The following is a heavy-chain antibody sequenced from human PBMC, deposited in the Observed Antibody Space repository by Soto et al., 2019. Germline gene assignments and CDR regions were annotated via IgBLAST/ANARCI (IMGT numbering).Heavy chain of an antibody. J-gene: IGHJ4*02. Sequence: SETLSLTCSVSNGSISGFYWTWIRQPPGKILEWIGYIHYSGRTDYNPSLTSRATMSVDTSKNQFSLNLKSITTADTAVYYCVRVGVGIGNHFDSWGRGTLVTVS. CDR1: NGSISGFY. V-gene: IGHV4-59*12. CDR3: VRVGVGIGNHFDS. CDR2: IHYSGRT. D-gene: IGHD1-26*01.